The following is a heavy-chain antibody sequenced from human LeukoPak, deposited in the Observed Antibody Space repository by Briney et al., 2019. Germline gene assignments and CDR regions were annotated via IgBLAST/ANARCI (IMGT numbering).Heavy chain of an antibody. CDR3: SQLSRGF. CDR2: IKPKSEGRTT. CDR1: GFTLSDAW. J-gene: IGHJ4*02. Sequence: GGSLRLSCVASGFTLSDAWMSWVRQAPGRGLECVGRIKPKSEGRTTDYIEPRNDRFTVSRDDSKNTIYLEMNNLRTEDTGLYYCSQLSRGFWGGGTQVSVSS. V-gene: IGHV3-15*01. D-gene: IGHD3-22*01.